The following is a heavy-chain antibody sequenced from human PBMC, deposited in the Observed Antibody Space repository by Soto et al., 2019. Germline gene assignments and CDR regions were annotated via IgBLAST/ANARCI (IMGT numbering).Heavy chain of an antibody. CDR1: GFTFSSYG. D-gene: IGHD5-18*01. Sequence: QVQLVESGGGVVQPGRSLRLSCAASGFTFSSYGMHWVRQAPGKRLEWVAVISYDGSNKYYADSVKGRFTISRDNSKHTMYLQMNSLRAEDTAVYYCAKGYSSDGYFYYWGQGTLVTVAS. CDR3: AKGYSSDGYFYY. J-gene: IGHJ4*02. V-gene: IGHV3-30*18. CDR2: ISYDGSNK.